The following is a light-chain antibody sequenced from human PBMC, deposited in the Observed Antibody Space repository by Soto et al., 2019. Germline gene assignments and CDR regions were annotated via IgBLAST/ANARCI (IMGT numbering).Light chain of an antibody. CDR3: QHYTLSSAT. J-gene: IGKJ5*01. Sequence: RMTHSPSRLSASVGDTVTISCRASQDIYTYLAWYQHKPGKAPPLLICGAASLHNWVPPGFAGSWSGSYFPLTISRLQPDEFATYYCQHYTLSSATFGQGTRV. CDR2: GAA. CDR1: QDIYTY. V-gene: IGKV1-5*01.